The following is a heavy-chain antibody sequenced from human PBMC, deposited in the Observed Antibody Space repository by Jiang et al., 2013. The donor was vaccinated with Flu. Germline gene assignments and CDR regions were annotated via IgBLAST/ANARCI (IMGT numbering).Heavy chain of an antibody. CDR2: IYFSGTA. V-gene: IGHV4-39*07. Sequence: GSGLVKPSETLSLTCTVSGDSITSSNHYWGWIRQPPGKGLEWIGSIYFSGTAYYNPSLKSRVTISVDTSKNQFSLGLTSVTAADTAIYYCARDGDYITSGHYYYGMDVWGQGTTVTVSS. CDR3: ARDGDYITSGHYYYGMDV. D-gene: IGHD3-16*01. J-gene: IGHJ6*02. CDR1: GDSITSSNHY.